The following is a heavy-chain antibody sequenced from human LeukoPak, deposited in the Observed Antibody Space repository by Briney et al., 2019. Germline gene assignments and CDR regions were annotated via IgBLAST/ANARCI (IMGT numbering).Heavy chain of an antibody. CDR2: INSDGSST. CDR1: GFTISSYW. CDR3: ARDFVGARPDAFDI. V-gene: IGHV3-74*01. Sequence: GGSLRLSCAASGFTISSYWMHWVRQAPGKGLVWVSRINSDGSSTSYADSVKGRFTISRDNAKNTLYLQMNSLRAEDTAVYYCARDFVGARPDAFDIWGQGTMVTVSS. J-gene: IGHJ3*02. D-gene: IGHD1-26*01.